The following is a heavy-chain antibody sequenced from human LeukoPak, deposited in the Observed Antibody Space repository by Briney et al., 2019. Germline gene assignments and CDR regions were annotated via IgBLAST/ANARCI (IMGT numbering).Heavy chain of an antibody. CDR1: GFTFSSYS. CDR2: ISSSSSTI. D-gene: IGHD3-3*01. Sequence: GGSLRLSCAASGFTFSSYSMNWVRQAPGKGLEWVSYISSSSSTIYYADSVKGRFTISRDNSKNTLYLQMNSLRAEDTAVYYCAKDGDFWSGYYAFDYWGQGTLVTVSS. CDR3: AKDGDFWSGYYAFDY. J-gene: IGHJ4*02. V-gene: IGHV3-48*01.